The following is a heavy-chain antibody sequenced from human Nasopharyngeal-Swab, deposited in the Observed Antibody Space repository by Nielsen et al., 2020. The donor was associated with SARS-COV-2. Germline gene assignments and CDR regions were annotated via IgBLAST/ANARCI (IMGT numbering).Heavy chain of an antibody. Sequence: ASVKVSCKASGYTFTSYYMHWVRQAPGQGLEWMGIINPSGGSTSYAQKFQGRVTMTRDTSTSTVYMELSSLRSEDTAVYYCARGDIVATIDWGVHFDYWGQGTLVTVSS. V-gene: IGHV1-46*01. CDR1: GYTFTSYY. CDR3: ARGDIVATIDWGVHFDY. CDR2: INPSGGST. J-gene: IGHJ4*02. D-gene: IGHD5-12*01.